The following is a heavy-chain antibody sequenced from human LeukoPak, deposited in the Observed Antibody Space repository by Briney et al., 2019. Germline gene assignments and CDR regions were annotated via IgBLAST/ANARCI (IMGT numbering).Heavy chain of an antibody. CDR2: INPNSGGT. CDR1: GYTFTGYY. D-gene: IGHD2-15*01. CDR3: AREGCSGGSCYPGYFQH. V-gene: IGHV1-2*06. Sequence: ASVKVSCKASGYTFTGYYMHWVRQAPGQGLEWMGRINPNSGGTNYAQKFQGRVTMTRDTSISTAYMELSRLRSDDTAVYYCAREGCSGGSCYPGYFQHWGQGTLVTVSS. J-gene: IGHJ1*01.